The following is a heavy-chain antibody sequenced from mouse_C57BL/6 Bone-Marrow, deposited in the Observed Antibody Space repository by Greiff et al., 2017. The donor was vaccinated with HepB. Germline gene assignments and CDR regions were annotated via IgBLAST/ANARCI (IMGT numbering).Heavy chain of an antibody. V-gene: IGHV1-7*01. CDR1: GYTFTSYW. Sequence: QVQLQQSGAELAKPGASVKLSCKASGYTFTSYWMHWVKQRPGQGLEWIGYINPSSGYTKYNQKFKDKATLTADKSSSTAYMQLSSLTYEDSAVYYCASYYGSSSAWFAYWGQGTLVTVSA. CDR2: INPSSGYT. CDR3: ASYYGSSSAWFAY. J-gene: IGHJ3*01. D-gene: IGHD1-1*01.